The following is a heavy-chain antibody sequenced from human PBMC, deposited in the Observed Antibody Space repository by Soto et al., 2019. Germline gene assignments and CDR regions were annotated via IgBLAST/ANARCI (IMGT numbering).Heavy chain of an antibody. Sequence: VQLVQSGAEVKKPGASVKVSCKSSGDSFNDYYLHWVRQAPGQGLEWMGWINPNSGVTKYAQKFKGWVTMPRDTSIRTVYMELSRLRSDDTAVYYCARESGGATATLDYYYFYMDVWGKGTTVTVSS. CDR2: INPNSGVT. V-gene: IGHV1-2*04. CDR1: GDSFNDYY. J-gene: IGHJ6*03. D-gene: IGHD5-12*01. CDR3: ARESGGATATLDYYYFYMDV.